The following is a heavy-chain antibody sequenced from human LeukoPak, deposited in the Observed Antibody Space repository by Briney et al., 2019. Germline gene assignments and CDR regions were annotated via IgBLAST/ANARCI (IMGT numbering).Heavy chain of an antibody. D-gene: IGHD6-6*01. V-gene: IGHV4-38-2*01. CDR1: GYSISSGYY. CDR2: IYHSGST. CDR3: ASYTYSSSWVNYFAY. Sequence: SETLSLTCAVSGYSISSGYYWGWIRPPPGKGLEWIGTIYHSGSTYYNPSLKSRVTISVDTSKNQFSLKLSSVTAADTAVYYCASYTYSSSWVNYFAYWGQGTLGTVYS. J-gene: IGHJ4*02.